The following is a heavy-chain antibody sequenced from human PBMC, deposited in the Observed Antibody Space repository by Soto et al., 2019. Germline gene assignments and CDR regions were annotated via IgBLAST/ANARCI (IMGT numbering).Heavy chain of an antibody. CDR2: IFYSGNT. J-gene: IGHJ6*02. CDR1: GGSMRSYY. V-gene: IGHV4-59*01. Sequence: SETLSLTCNVSGGSMRSYYWTWLRQSPGKGLEWTGNIFYSGNTNLNPSLRSRLSMSVDTSKNKFSLMLNSVTAADTAVYYCARDSRCCGMDVWGQGTTVTVSS. CDR3: ARDSRCCGMDV.